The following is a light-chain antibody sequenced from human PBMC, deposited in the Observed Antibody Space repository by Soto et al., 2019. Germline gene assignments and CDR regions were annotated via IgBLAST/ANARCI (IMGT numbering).Light chain of an antibody. CDR3: SSYTSSNTLV. CDR1: SSDVGGYNY. V-gene: IGLV2-14*03. J-gene: IGLJ3*02. CDR2: DVT. Sequence: QSALTQPASVSGSPGQSITISCTGTSSDVGGYNYVSWYQQHPGRAPKLMIYDVTNRPSGVSNRFSGSKSGNTASLTISGLQAEDEAAYYCSSYTSSNTLVFGGGTKLTDL.